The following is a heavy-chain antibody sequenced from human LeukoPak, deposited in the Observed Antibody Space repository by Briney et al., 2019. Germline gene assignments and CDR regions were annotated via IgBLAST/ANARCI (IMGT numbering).Heavy chain of an antibody. CDR3: ARRSSSWPIDYYFDY. CDR1: GYTFTSYG. J-gene: IGHJ4*02. V-gene: IGHV1-18*01. CDR2: ISAYNGNT. Sequence: ASVKVSCKASGYTFTSYGISWVRQAPGQGLEWMGWISAYNGNTNYAQKLQGRVTMTTDTSTSTAYMELRSLRSDDTAVYYCARRSSSWPIDYYFDYWGQGTLVTVSS. D-gene: IGHD6-13*01.